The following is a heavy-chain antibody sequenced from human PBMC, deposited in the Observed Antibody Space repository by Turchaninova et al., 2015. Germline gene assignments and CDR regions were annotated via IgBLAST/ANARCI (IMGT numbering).Heavy chain of an antibody. CDR1: GFSLSTRGMR. V-gene: IGHV2-70*04. CDR3: ARIREGDAFDI. J-gene: IGHJ3*02. Sequence: QVTLTESGPALVHPPQTLTLTFTFSGFSLSTRGMRVSWIRQPPGKALEWLARIDWDDDKFYSTSLKTRLTISKDTSKNQVVLTMTNMDPVDTATYYCARIREGDAFDIWGQGTMVTVSS. CDR2: IDWDDDK.